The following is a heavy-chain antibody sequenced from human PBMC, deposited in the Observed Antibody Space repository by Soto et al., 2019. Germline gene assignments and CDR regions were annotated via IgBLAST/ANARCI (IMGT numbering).Heavy chain of an antibody. CDR3: ARVAQYCRGGSCYSNYYGMDG. V-gene: IGHV3-30-3*01. CDR2: ISYDGSNK. J-gene: IGHJ6*02. Sequence: QVQLVESGGGVVQPGRSLRLSCAASGFTFSSYAMHWVRQAPGKGLEWVAVISYDGSNKYYADSVKGRFTISRDNSKNTQKLQMNSLRAEDTAVYYCARVAQYCRGGSCYSNYYGMDGWGQGTTVTVS. CDR1: GFTFSSYA. D-gene: IGHD2-15*01.